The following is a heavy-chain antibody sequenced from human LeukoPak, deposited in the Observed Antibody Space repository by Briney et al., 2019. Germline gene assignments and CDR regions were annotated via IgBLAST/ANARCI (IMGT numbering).Heavy chain of an antibody. CDR3: ARDRVGNYAFDY. D-gene: IGHD1-7*01. CDR1: GYTFTCYY. Sequence: AAVKVSCKASGYTFTCYYMHWVRQAPGQGREWMGWINPNSGGTNYAQKFQGRVTITRDTSISTAYMELSRLRSDDTAVYYCARDRVGNYAFDYWGQGTLVTVSS. V-gene: IGHV1-2*02. J-gene: IGHJ4*02. CDR2: INPNSGGT.